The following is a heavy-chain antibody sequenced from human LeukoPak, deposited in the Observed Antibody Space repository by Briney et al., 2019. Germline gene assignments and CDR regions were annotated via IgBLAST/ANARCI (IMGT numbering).Heavy chain of an antibody. Sequence: GRSLRLSCAASGFTFDDYAMHWVRQAPGKGLEWVSGISWNSGSIGYADSVKGRFTISRDNAKNSLYLQMNSLRAEDTALYYCAKEDSSSWYSGGAFDIWGQGTMVTVSS. CDR2: ISWNSGSI. V-gene: IGHV3-9*01. CDR3: AKEDSSSWYSGGAFDI. J-gene: IGHJ3*02. D-gene: IGHD6-13*01. CDR1: GFTFDDYA.